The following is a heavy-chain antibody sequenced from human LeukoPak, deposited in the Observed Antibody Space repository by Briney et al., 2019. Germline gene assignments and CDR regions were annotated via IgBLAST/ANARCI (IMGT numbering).Heavy chain of an antibody. CDR2: ISAYNGNT. D-gene: IGHD2-2*02. V-gene: IGHV1-18*01. CDR1: GYTFTSYG. CDR3: AREELGYCSSTSCYRGYYGMDV. Sequence: GASVKVSRKASGYTFTSYGISWVRQAPGQGLEWMGWISAYNGNTNYAQKLQGRVTMTTDTSTSTAYMELRSLRSDDTAVYYCAREELGYCSSTSCYRGYYGMDVWGQGTTVTVSS. J-gene: IGHJ6*02.